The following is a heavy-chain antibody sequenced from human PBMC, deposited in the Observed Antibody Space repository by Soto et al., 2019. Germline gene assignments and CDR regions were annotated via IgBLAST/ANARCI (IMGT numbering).Heavy chain of an antibody. CDR1: GFTFDYYW. J-gene: IGHJ6*02. Sequence: GGSLRLSCAASGFTFDYYWMHWVRQAPGKGLVWVSRINTDGSRTNYADSVKGRFTISRDNAKNTLYLQMNSLRAEDTAVYYCAKQWGGSVVRGRYYYYYGMDVWGQGTTVTVSS. D-gene: IGHD3-10*01. V-gene: IGHV3-74*01. CDR2: INTDGSRT. CDR3: AKQWGGSVVRGRYYYYYGMDV.